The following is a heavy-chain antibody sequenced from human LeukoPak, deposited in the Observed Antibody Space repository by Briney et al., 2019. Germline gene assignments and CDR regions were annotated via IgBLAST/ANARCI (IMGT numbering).Heavy chain of an antibody. CDR1: GFTFSSYW. CDR2: IKSDGSTT. Sequence: GGSLRLSYAASGFTFSSYWMHWDRQAPGKGLVWVSRIKSDGSTTNYADSVKGRFTISRDNAKNTLYLQMNSLRAEDTAVYYCARELPFDYWGQGTLVTVSS. V-gene: IGHV3-74*01. CDR3: ARELPFDY. J-gene: IGHJ4*02. D-gene: IGHD5-18*01.